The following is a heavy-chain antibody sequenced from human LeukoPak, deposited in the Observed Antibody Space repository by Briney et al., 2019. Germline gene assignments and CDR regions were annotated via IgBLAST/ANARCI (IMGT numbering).Heavy chain of an antibody. CDR3: ARLPSGAMHYFDY. J-gene: IGHJ4*02. Sequence: PGGSLRLSCAASGFTFRSYEMNWVRQAPGKGLEWISYISSSGSTIYYTDSVKGRFTISRDNVKNTLYLQMNNLRTEDTAMYFCARLPSGAMHYFDYWGQGTPVTVSS. CDR2: ISSSGSTI. D-gene: IGHD2-2*01. V-gene: IGHV3-48*03. CDR1: GFTFRSYE.